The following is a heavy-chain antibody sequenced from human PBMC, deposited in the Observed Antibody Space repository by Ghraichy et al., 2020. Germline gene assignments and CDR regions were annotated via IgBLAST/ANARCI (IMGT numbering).Heavy chain of an antibody. CDR1: GYTFTGYY. V-gene: IGHV1-2*02. CDR3: ARVGYCSSTSCYLAFDY. J-gene: IGHJ4*02. Sequence: ASVKVSCKASGYTFTGYYMHWVRQAPGQGLEWMGWINPNSGGTNYAQKFQGRVTMTRDTSISTAYMELSRLRSDDTAVYYCARVGYCSSTSCYLAFDYWGQGTLVTVSS. D-gene: IGHD2-2*01. CDR2: INPNSGGT.